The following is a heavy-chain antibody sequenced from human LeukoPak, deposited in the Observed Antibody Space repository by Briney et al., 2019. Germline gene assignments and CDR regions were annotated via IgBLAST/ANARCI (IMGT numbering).Heavy chain of an antibody. J-gene: IGHJ6*03. CDR2: IIPIFGTA. V-gene: IGHV1-69*01. CDR1: GGTFSSYA. CDR3: ASWCRPEYDFWSGYYKDDYYYYMDV. Sequence: ASVKVPCKASGGTFSSYAISWVRQAPGQGLEWMGGIIPIFGTANYAQKFQGRVTITADESTSTAYMELSSLRSEDTAVYYCASWCRPEYDFWSGYYKDDYYYYMDVWGKGTTVTVSS. D-gene: IGHD3-3*01.